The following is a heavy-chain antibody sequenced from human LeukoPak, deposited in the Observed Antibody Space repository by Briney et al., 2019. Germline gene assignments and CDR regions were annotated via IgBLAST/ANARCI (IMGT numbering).Heavy chain of an antibody. Sequence: GESLKISCKGSGYSFATFWIGWVRQMPGKGLEWMGIIYPGDSKTRYSPSFQGQVTISVDKSISTAYLQWSSLKASDTAMYYCARSDSYGKKYFDYWGQGTLVTVSS. CDR2: IYPGDSKT. V-gene: IGHV5-51*01. CDR1: GYSFATFW. D-gene: IGHD5-18*01. CDR3: ARSDSYGKKYFDY. J-gene: IGHJ4*02.